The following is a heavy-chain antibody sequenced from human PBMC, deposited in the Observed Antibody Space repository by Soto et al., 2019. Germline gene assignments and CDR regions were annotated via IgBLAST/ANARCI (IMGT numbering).Heavy chain of an antibody. CDR1: GGTFSSYG. CDR2: IIPIFGTS. D-gene: IGHD5-12*01. Sequence: SVKVSCKASGGTFSSYGISWVRQAPGQGLEWMGGIIPIFGTSNYAQRFQDRVTITADDSTSTAYMELSSLRFEDTAVYYCARGEVATIRSLYYYGIDVSSQGTTVTVSS. CDR3: ARGEVATIRSLYYYGIDV. V-gene: IGHV1-69*13. J-gene: IGHJ6*02.